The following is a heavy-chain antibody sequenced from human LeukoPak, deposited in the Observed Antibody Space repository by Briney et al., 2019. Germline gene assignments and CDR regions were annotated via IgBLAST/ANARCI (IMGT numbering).Heavy chain of an antibody. V-gene: IGHV1-69*05. CDR2: IIPIFGAA. D-gene: IGHD1-26*01. Sequence: AASVNVSCKASGVTFSSYAISWVRQAPGQGLEWMGGIIPIFGAANYAQKFQGRVTITTDESTSTANMELSSLRSEDTAVYYCARNIRPEWDYYYYMDVWGKGTTVTVSS. CDR3: ARNIRPEWDYYYYMDV. J-gene: IGHJ6*03. CDR1: GVTFSSYA.